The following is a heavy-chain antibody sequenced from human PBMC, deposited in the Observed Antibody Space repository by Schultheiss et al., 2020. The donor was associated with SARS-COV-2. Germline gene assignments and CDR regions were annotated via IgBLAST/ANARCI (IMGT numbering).Heavy chain of an antibody. J-gene: IGHJ6*02. CDR2: IKQDGSEK. CDR1: GFSFSSYW. V-gene: IGHV3-7*03. Sequence: GGSLRLSCAASGFSFSSYWMSWVRQAPGKGLEWVANIKQDGSEKYYVDSVKGRFTISRDNAKNSLYLQMNSLRAEDTAVYYCAREIAVAAGGMDVWGQGTTVTVSS. CDR3: AREIAVAAGGMDV. D-gene: IGHD6-19*01.